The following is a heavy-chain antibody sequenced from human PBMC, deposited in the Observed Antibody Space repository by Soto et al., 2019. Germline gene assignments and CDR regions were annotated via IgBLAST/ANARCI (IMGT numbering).Heavy chain of an antibody. CDR1: GGSISTTDW. V-gene: IGHV4-4*02. D-gene: IGHD6-13*01. J-gene: IGHJ4*02. CDR3: ATGPEYSSRWFSN. CDR2: VYHSGSF. Sequence: QVHLQESGPGLVKPSGTLSLICAVSGGSISTTDWGRWVRQPPGKGLEWIGEVYHSGSFNYNPSLKSRLTISVDKSKNQFSLKLSSVTVADTAVYYCATGPEYSSRWFSNWGQGTLVTVSS.